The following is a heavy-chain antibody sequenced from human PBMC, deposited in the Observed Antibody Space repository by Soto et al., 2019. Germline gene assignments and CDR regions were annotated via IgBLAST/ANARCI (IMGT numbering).Heavy chain of an antibody. Sequence: SETLSLTCTVSGGSISSYYWSWIRQPPGKGLEWIGYIYYSGSTNYNPSLKSRVTISVDTSKNQFSLKLSSVTAADTAVYYCARAPPPFSGCEYYFDYWGQGTLVTVSS. CDR2: IYYSGST. D-gene: IGHD3-22*01. CDR1: GGSISSYY. CDR3: ARAPPPFSGCEYYFDY. V-gene: IGHV4-59*01. J-gene: IGHJ4*02.